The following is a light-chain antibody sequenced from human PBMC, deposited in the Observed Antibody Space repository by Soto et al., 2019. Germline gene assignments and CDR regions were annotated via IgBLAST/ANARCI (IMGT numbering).Light chain of an antibody. CDR1: HNISTS. V-gene: IGKV1-33*01. Sequence: HLTQSPASLSASVGDRPTIACQASHNISTSLTWYQQKPGQAPSLVIYGASNMETGIPSRFSGSGSGTDFTFTISSLQPEDFATYFCQHYGYLPTFGPGTKVDIK. CDR3: QHYGYLPT. J-gene: IGKJ3*01. CDR2: GAS.